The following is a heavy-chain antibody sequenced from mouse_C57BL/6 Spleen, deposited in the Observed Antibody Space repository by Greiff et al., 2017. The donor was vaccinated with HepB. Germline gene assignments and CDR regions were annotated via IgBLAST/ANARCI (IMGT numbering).Heavy chain of an antibody. J-gene: IGHJ3*01. CDR1: GYSFTGYY. CDR3: ARAPFITTVAPFAY. D-gene: IGHD1-1*01. CDR2: INPSTGGT. Sequence: VQLKESGPELVKPGASVKISCKASGYSFTGYYMNWVKQSPEKSLEWIGEINPSTGGTTYNQKFKAKATLTVDKSSSTAYMQLKSLTSEDSAVYYCARAPFITTVAPFAYWGQGTLVTVSA. V-gene: IGHV1-42*01.